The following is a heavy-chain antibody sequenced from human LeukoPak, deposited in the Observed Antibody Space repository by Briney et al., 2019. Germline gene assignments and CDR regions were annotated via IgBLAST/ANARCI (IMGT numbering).Heavy chain of an antibody. CDR2: INHSGST. J-gene: IGHJ4*02. Sequence: PSETLSLTCTVSGGSISNYRYYWGWIRQPPGKGLEWIGEINHSGSTNYNPSLKSRVTISVDTSKNQFSLKLSSVTAADTAVYYCARDARYSSGWYGYWGQGTLVTVSS. CDR1: GGSISNYRYY. D-gene: IGHD6-19*01. CDR3: ARDARYSSGWYGY. V-gene: IGHV4-39*07.